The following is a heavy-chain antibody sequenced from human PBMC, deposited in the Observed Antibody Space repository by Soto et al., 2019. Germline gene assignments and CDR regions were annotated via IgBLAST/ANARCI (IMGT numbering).Heavy chain of an antibody. CDR1: GGSFSGYY. Sequence: SETLSLTCAVYGGSFSGYYWSWIRQPPGKGLEWIGEINHSGSTNYNPSLKSRVTISVDTSKNQFSLKLSSVTAADTAVYYCAREGYYYDSSGSIDYWGPGTLVTVSS. CDR3: AREGYYYDSSGSIDY. V-gene: IGHV4-34*01. D-gene: IGHD3-22*01. CDR2: INHSGST. J-gene: IGHJ4*02.